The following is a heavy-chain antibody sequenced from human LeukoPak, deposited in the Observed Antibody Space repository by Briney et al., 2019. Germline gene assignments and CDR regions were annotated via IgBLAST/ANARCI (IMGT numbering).Heavy chain of an antibody. CDR3: ASMPTEITIFGVVPYYYYMDV. CDR1: GGTFSSYA. CDR2: IIPIFGTA. D-gene: IGHD3-3*01. Sequence: GASVKVSCKASGGTFSSYAISWVQQAPGQGLEWMGGIIPIFGTADYAQKFQGRVTITADESTSTAYMELSSLRSEDTAVYYCASMPTEITIFGVVPYYYYMDVWGKGTTVTVSS. V-gene: IGHV1-69*13. J-gene: IGHJ6*03.